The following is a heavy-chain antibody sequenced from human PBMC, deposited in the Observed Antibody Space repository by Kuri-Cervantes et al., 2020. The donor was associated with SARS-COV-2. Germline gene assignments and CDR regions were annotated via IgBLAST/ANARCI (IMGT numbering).Heavy chain of an antibody. Sequence: GSLRLSCAVYGGSFSGYYWSWIRQPPGKGLEWIGEINHSGSINYNPSLKSRVTISVDTSKNQFSLKLSSVTAADTAVYYCARGPAIVGSSTSWTYYYYGMDVWGQGTTVTVSS. CDR3: ARGPAIVGSSTSWTYYYYGMDV. J-gene: IGHJ6*02. CDR2: INHSGSI. D-gene: IGHD2-2*01. V-gene: IGHV4-34*01. CDR1: GGSFSGYY.